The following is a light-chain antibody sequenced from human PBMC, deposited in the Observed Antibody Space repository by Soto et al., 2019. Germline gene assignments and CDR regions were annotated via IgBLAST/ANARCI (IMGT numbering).Light chain of an antibody. Sequence: ELLMRQSPATPSVSPGEGATLSCTASQGIGDTLAWYPHKPGQTPRLLIYDTSTRATGVPTRFSGSRSGAEFTLTINSLQSEDFAVYYCQPYNNWPLTFGGGTTVDIK. CDR3: QPYNNWPLT. CDR2: DTS. V-gene: IGKV3-15*01. CDR1: QGIGDT. J-gene: IGKJ4*01.